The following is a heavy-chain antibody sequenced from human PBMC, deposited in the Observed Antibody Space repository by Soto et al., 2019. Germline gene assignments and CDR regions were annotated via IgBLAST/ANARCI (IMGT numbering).Heavy chain of an antibody. CDR1: GFTFSSYA. Sequence: GGSLRLSCAASGFTFSSYAMHWVRQAPGKGLEWVAVISYDGSNKYYADSVKGRFTISRDNSKNTLYLQMNSLRAEDTAVYYCARVRYLWFGYLDYWGQGTLVTVSS. CDR2: ISYDGSNK. V-gene: IGHV3-30-3*01. J-gene: IGHJ4*02. D-gene: IGHD3-10*01. CDR3: ARVRYLWFGYLDY.